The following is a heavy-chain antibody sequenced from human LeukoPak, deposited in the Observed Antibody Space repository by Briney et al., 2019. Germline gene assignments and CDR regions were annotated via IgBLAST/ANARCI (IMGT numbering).Heavy chain of an antibody. D-gene: IGHD3-22*01. CDR3: AKSKYYYDSSGPRD. V-gene: IGHV3-23*01. CDR1: GFTFSSYA. CDR2: ISGSGGST. J-gene: IGHJ4*02. Sequence: GGSLRLSCAASGFTFSSYAMSWVRQAPGKGLEWVSSISGSGGSTYYADSVKGRFTISRDDSKNTLYLQMNSLRAEDTAVYYCAKSKYYYDSSGPRDWGQGTLVTVSS.